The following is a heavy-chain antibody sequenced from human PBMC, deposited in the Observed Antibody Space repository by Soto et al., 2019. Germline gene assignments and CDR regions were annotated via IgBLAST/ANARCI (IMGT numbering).Heavy chain of an antibody. CDR1: GFPFNDFV. V-gene: IGHV3-53*01. Sequence: PGGSLRLSCAASGFPFNDFVMAWVRQAPGKGLEWVSVIYSGGSTYYADSVKGRFTISRDNSKNTLYLQMNSLRAEDTAVYYCARDSHMVRGVKVVYYYGMDVWGQGTTVTVSS. J-gene: IGHJ6*02. CDR2: IYSGGST. CDR3: ARDSHMVRGVKVVYYYGMDV. D-gene: IGHD3-10*01.